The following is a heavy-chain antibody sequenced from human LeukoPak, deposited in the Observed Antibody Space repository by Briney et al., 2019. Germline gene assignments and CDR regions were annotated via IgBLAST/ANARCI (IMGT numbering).Heavy chain of an antibody. V-gene: IGHV3-7*01. CDR1: GFTFSSYW. J-gene: IGHJ4*02. CDR3: AATYYYGSGSGGGFDY. Sequence: GGSLRLSCAASGFTFSSYWMSWVRQAPGKGLEWVANIKQDGSEKYYVDSVKGRFTISRDNAKNSLYLQMNGLRAEDTAVYYCAATYYYGSGSGGGFDYWGQGTLVTVSS. D-gene: IGHD3-10*01. CDR2: IKQDGSEK.